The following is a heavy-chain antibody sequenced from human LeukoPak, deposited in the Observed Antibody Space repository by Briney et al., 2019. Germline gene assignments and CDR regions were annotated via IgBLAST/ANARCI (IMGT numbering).Heavy chain of an antibody. Sequence: GGSLRLSCAASGFTFTSYAMGWVRQAPGKGLEWVSTISGSGGNTYYADSVKGRFTISRDNSKNTVYLQMNSLRAEDTAVFYCAKGLYSSNYPYSFDYWGQGSLVTVSS. V-gene: IGHV3-23*01. CDR2: ISGSGGNT. D-gene: IGHD6-13*01. J-gene: IGHJ4*02. CDR3: AKGLYSSNYPYSFDY. CDR1: GFTFTSYA.